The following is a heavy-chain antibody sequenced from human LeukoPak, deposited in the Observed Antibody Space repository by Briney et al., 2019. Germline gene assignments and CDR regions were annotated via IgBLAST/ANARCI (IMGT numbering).Heavy chain of an antibody. CDR3: ARLIAAAGTH. CDR2: IGTSTSYI. D-gene: IGHD6-13*01. Sequence: GGSLRLSCAASGFTFSTYIMNWVRQTPGKGLEWVSSIGTSTSYIDYADSVKGRFTISRDNAKNSLYMQMNSLRAADTAVYYCARLIAAAGTHWGQGTLVTVSS. V-gene: IGHV3-21*01. J-gene: IGHJ4*02. CDR1: GFTFSTYI.